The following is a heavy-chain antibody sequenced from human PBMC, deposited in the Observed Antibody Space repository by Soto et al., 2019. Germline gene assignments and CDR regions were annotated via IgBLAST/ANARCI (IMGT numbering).Heavy chain of an antibody. J-gene: IGHJ2*01. CDR1: AGTFSSFT. Sequence: QVQLVQSGAEVTKPGSSVKVYCKASAGTFSSFTIGWVRQAPGQGLEWVGRIIPILGRANYAQNFEGSITITADTSTCPAYLEVNSLRSEDTSVYFCATLWKRAITAYDFRPHGYVALWGCATVVTVPS. V-gene: IGHV1-69*02. CDR2: IIPILGRA. CDR3: ATLWKRAITAYDFRPHGYVAL. D-gene: IGHD3-3*01.